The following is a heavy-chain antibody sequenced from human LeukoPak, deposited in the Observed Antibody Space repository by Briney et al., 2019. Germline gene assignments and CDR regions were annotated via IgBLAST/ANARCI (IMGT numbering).Heavy chain of an antibody. D-gene: IGHD6-13*01. Sequence: GGSLRLSCAASGFTFSSYAMSWVRQAPGKGLEWVSAISGSGGSTYYADSVKGRFTISRDNSKNTLYLQMNSLRAEDTAVYYCAEALRAALGTFWFDPWGQGTLVTVSS. V-gene: IGHV3-23*01. CDR3: AEALRAALGTFWFDP. CDR2: ISGSGGST. CDR1: GFTFSSYA. J-gene: IGHJ5*02.